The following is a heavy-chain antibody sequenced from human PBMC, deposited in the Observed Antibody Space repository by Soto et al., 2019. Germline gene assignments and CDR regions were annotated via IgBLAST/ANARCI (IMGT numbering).Heavy chain of an antibody. CDR1: GGSISSSNW. CDR3: ARVSGSYSYGMDV. CDR2: IYHSGST. D-gene: IGHD1-26*01. J-gene: IGHJ6*02. Sequence: QVQLQESGPGLVKPSGTLSLTCAVSGGSISSSNWWSWVRQPPGKGLEWIGEIYHSGSTNYNPSLKSRLTXSXDQXKTQFSPKLSSVTAADTAVYYCARVSGSYSYGMDVWGQGTPVTVSS. V-gene: IGHV4-4*02.